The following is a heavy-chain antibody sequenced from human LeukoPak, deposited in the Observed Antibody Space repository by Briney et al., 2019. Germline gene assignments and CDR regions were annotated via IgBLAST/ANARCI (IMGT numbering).Heavy chain of an antibody. J-gene: IGHJ4*02. CDR2: ISAYNGNT. CDR3: ARDGLEYYYDSSGYYFSDY. Sequence: ASVKVSCKASGYTFTSYGISWVRQAPGQGFEWMGWISAYNGNTNYAQKLQGRVTMTTDTSTSTAYMELRSLRSDDTAVYYCARDGLEYYYDSSGYYFSDYWGQGTLVTVSS. V-gene: IGHV1-18*01. D-gene: IGHD3-22*01. CDR1: GYTFTSYG.